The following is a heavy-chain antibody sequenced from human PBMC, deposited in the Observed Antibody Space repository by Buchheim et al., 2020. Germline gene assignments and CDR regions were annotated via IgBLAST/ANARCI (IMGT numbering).Heavy chain of an antibody. CDR1: GFTFSTYW. J-gene: IGHJ4*02. CDR3: ARALYTSGWYPDYFEY. V-gene: IGHV3-7*01. Sequence: EVQLVESGGGLAQPGGSLRLSCVASGFTFSTYWMSWVRQAPGKGLEWVANIKQDGSDKYFVDSVKGRFAISRDNAKNSLYLQMNSLRAEDTAVYYCARALYTSGWYPDYFEYWAQGTL. CDR2: IKQDGSDK. D-gene: IGHD6-19*01.